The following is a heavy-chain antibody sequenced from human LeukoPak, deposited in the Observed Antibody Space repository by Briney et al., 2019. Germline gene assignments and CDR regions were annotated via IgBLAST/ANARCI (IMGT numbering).Heavy chain of an antibody. CDR1: GFTLRSYD. CDR2: TSGSGVNS. CDR3: ARTDYRKFFDY. J-gene: IGHJ4*02. D-gene: IGHD4-11*01. V-gene: IGHV3-23*01. Sequence: GGSLRLSRAASGFTLRSYDMSWVRQAPGKGLEWVAATSGSGVNSYYADSVRGRFSISRDNAKDSLYLQMNSLRAEDTAVYYCARTDYRKFFDYWGQGTLVTVSS.